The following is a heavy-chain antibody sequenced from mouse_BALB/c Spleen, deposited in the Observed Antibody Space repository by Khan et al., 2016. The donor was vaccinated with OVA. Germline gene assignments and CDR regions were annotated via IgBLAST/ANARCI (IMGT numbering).Heavy chain of an antibody. V-gene: IGHV1S132*01. J-gene: IGHJ2*01. CDR3: GREEALYYFNY. D-gene: IGHD3-2*02. CDR2: IYPGTGNT. CDR1: GYIFTSYW. Sequence: QVRLQQSGAELVRPGASVKLSCKTSGYIFTSYWIHWVKQRSGQGLEWIARIYPGTGNTYYNENFKGKATLTADNSSSTAYMQLSSLKSESSVVYFCGREEALYYFNYWGQGTTLTVSS.